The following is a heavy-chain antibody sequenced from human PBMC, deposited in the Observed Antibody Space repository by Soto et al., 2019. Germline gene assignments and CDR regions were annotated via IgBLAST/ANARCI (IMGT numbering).Heavy chain of an antibody. CDR2: ISYDGSNK. D-gene: IGHD6-6*01. CDR3: AKDHSSSFPSFDY. Sequence: LRLSCAASGFILSDYGMHWVRQAPDKGLEWVAVISYDGSNKYYADSVKGRFTISRDKSKNTLYLQMSSLRTDDTAMYYCAKDHSSSFPSFDYWGQGTLVTVSS. V-gene: IGHV3-30*18. CDR1: GFILSDYG. J-gene: IGHJ4*02.